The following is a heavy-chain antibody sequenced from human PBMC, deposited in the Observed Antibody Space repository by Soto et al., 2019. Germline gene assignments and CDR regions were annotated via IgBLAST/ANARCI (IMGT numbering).Heavy chain of an antibody. CDR2: INHSGST. Sequence: QVQLQQWGAGLLKPSETLSLTCAIYGGSFSGYYWSWLRQPPGKGLEWIGEINHSGSTNYNPPLNRRVTLSSDTSQNKCSLKLSSVPAADTAVYYCARGSGRNCDYWGQGTLVTVYS. CDR1: GGSFSGYY. J-gene: IGHJ4*02. CDR3: ARGSGRNCDY. V-gene: IGHV4-34*01.